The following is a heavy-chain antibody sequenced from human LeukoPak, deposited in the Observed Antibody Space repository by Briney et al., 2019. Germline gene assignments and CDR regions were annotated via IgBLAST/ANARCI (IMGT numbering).Heavy chain of an antibody. CDR3: ARHSIIGGTEYAFDI. Sequence: PPETLSLTCTVSGGSISSYYWSWIRRPAGKGLEWIGYIYYSGSTNYSPSLKSRVTISVDTSKNQFSLKLSSVTAADTAVYYCARHSIIGGTEYAFDIWGQGTMVTVSS. CDR1: GGSISSYY. CDR2: IYYSGST. V-gene: IGHV4-59*08. D-gene: IGHD2-15*01. J-gene: IGHJ3*02.